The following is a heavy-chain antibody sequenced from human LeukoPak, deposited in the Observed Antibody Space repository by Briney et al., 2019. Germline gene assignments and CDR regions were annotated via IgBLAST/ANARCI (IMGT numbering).Heavy chain of an antibody. J-gene: IGHJ4*02. D-gene: IGHD3-16*02. CDR3: ARNAPYYVWGSYRYPYFDY. CDR2: INHSGST. Sequence: SETLSLTCAVYGGSFSGYYWSWIRQPPGKGLEWIGEINHSGSTNYNPSLKSRVTISVDTSKNQFSLKLSSVTAADTAVYYCARNAPYYVWGSYRYPYFDYWGQGTLVTVSS. V-gene: IGHV4-34*01. CDR1: GGSFSGYY.